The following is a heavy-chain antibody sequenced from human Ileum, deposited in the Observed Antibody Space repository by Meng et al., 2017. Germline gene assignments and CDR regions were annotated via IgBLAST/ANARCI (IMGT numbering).Heavy chain of an antibody. J-gene: IGHJ4*02. CDR1: GFTVSRNY. D-gene: IGHD7-27*01. CDR3: AAGKGTGEEDY. V-gene: IGHV3-53*01. Sequence: EGQLVESGGGLSQRGGSLRLSCAASGFTVSRNYMSWVRQAPGKGLEWVSVIYSGGNTYYADSVKGRFTISRDNSKNTLYLQMNSLRAEDTAVYYCAAGKGTGEEDYWGQGTLVTVSS. CDR2: IYSGGNT.